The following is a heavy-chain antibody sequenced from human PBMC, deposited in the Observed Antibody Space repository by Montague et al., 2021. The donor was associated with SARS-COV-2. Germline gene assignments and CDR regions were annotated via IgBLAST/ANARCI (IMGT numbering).Heavy chain of an antibody. J-gene: IGHJ6*03. D-gene: IGHD6-13*01. Sequence: SETLSLTCTVSGGSISSYYWSWIRQPPGKGLEWIGYIYYSGSTNYNPSLKSRVTISVDTSKNQFSLKLSSVTAADTAVYYCARQSGTVGLAQQPVGGYYYYYMDVWGKGTTVTVSS. CDR1: GGSISSYY. CDR3: ARQSGTVGLAQQPVGGYYYYYMDV. CDR2: IYYSGST. V-gene: IGHV4-59*12.